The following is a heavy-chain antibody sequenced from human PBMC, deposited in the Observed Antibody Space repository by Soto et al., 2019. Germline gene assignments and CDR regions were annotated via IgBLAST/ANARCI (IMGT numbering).Heavy chain of an antibody. J-gene: IGHJ4*02. CDR1: GCTFSSYA. Sequence: SVKVSCKASGCTFSSYAISWVRQAPGQGLEWMGGIIPIFGTANYAQKFQGRVTITADESTSTAYMELSSLRSEDTAVYYCARVVVLAGYYDDFDYWGQGTLVTVSS. CDR2: IIPIFGTA. CDR3: ARVVVLAGYYDDFDY. V-gene: IGHV1-69*13. D-gene: IGHD3-9*01.